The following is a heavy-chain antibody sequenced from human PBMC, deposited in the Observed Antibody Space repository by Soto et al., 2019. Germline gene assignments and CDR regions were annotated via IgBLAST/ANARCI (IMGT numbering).Heavy chain of an antibody. CDR2: IIPIFGPA. V-gene: IGHV1-69*13. CDR3: ASAGAAAMALHLDY. D-gene: IGHD2-8*02. J-gene: IGHJ4*02. CDR1: GGTFSSCA. Sequence: SVKVSCKACGGTFSSCAISWVRQAPGQGLEWMGGIIPIFGPANYEQKFQGRVTITADESKSTASMELSSMTSEDTAVYYCASAGAAAMALHLDYWRQRTRVTVPS.